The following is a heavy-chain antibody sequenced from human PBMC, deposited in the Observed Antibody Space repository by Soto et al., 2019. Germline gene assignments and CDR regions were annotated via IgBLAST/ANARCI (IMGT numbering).Heavy chain of an antibody. V-gene: IGHV4-59*08. J-gene: IGHJ5*02. D-gene: IGHD5-12*01. Sequence: SETLSLTCTVSGGSISSYYWSWIRQPPGKGLEWIGYIYYSGSTNYNPSLKSRVTISVDTSKNQFSLKLSSVTAADTAVYYCAKSGGWWLRSNWFDPWGQGTLVTVSS. CDR2: IYYSGST. CDR1: GGSISSYY. CDR3: AKSGGWWLRSNWFDP.